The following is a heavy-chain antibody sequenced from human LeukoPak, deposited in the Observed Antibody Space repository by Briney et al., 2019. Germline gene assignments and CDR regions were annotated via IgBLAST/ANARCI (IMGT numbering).Heavy chain of an antibody. J-gene: IGHJ4*02. CDR2: IIPIFGTA. CDR3: ARDRVTYSSGWGGPENLDY. Sequence: SVKVSCKASGGTFSSYAISWVRQAPGQGLEWMGGIIPIFGTANYAQKSQGRVTVTADKSTGTAYMELSSLRSEDTAVYYCARDRVTYSSGWGGPENLDYWGQGTLVTVSS. CDR1: GGTFSSYA. D-gene: IGHD6-19*01. V-gene: IGHV1-69*06.